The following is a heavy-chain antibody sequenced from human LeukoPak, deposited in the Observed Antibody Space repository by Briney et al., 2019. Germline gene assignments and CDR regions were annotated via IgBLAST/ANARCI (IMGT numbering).Heavy chain of an antibody. CDR3: AKGSGSSGYYGTVDY. V-gene: IGHV3-23*01. CDR1: GFTFSRSA. CDR2: ISGSGDNT. Sequence: GGSLRLSCAASGFTFSRSAMSWVRQAPGKGLEWVLGISGSGDNTFYADSAKGRFTISRDNSKNTVDLQMNSLRAEDTAVYYCAKGSGSSGYYGTVDYWGLGTLVTVSS. D-gene: IGHD3-22*01. J-gene: IGHJ4*02.